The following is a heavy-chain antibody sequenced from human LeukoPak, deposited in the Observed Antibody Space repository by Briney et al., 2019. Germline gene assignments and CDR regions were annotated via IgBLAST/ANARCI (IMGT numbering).Heavy chain of an antibody. CDR1: GFTFSSFW. CDR3: ARDRRVGGWGGAFDI. CDR2: IKQDGSQK. J-gene: IGHJ3*02. V-gene: IGHV3-7*01. D-gene: IGHD2-21*01. Sequence: PGGSLRLSCAASGFTFSSFWMNWVRQAPGKGLEYVANIKQDGSQKYYVDSVKGRFTISRDNTENSLYLQMNYLTTDDTAVYYCARDRRVGGWGGAFDIWGQGTEVTVSS.